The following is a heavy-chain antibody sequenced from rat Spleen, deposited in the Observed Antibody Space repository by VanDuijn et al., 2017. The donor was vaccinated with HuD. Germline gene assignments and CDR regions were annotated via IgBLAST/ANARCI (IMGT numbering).Heavy chain of an antibody. CDR3: TSPGFSGPFAY. Sequence: EVQLVESGGGLVQPGRSLKLSCAASGFTFSDYGMAWVRQAPTKGLEWVATIIYDGSRTYYRDSVKGRFTISRDNAKSTLYLEMDSLRSEDTATYYCTSPGFSGPFAYWGQGTLVTVSS. CDR2: IIYDGSRT. CDR1: GFTFSDYG. V-gene: IGHV5S10*01. D-gene: IGHD1-4*01. J-gene: IGHJ3*01.